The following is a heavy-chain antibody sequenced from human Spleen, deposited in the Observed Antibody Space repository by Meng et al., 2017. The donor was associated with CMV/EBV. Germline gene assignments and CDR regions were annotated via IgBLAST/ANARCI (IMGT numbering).Heavy chain of an antibody. J-gene: IGHJ5*02. CDR2: INTYNGNT. D-gene: IGHD3-9*01. CDR3: ARDFLTGRNWFDP. CDR1: GYSFTDYG. Sequence: ASVKVSCKTSGYSFTDYGVTWVRQAPGKGLDWMGWINTYNGNTNYAQKVQGRVTMTTDTSTSTAYMELRSLRSDDTAVYYCARDFLTGRNWFDPWGQGTLVTVSS. V-gene: IGHV1-18*01.